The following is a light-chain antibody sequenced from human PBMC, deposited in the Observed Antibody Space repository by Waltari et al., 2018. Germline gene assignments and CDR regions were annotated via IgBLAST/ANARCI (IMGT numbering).Light chain of an antibody. V-gene: IGLV1-44*01. Sequence: QSVVTQPPSASGTPGQRVTMSCSGSSSNIGTYAVTWYQQLPGTAPKLLIYSNNQRPSGVPDRFSGSKSGTSASLAISGLQSEDEADYYCAAWDDSLNVPVFGTGTKVTVL. J-gene: IGLJ1*01. CDR2: SNN. CDR1: SSNIGTYA. CDR3: AAWDDSLNVPV.